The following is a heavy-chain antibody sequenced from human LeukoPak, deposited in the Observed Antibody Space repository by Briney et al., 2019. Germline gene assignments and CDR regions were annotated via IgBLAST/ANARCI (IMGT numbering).Heavy chain of an antibody. D-gene: IGHD3-22*01. CDR1: GCTFSSYA. J-gene: IGHJ4*02. CDR2: IIPIFGTA. Sequence: SVKVSCKASGCTFSSYAISWVRQALGQGLEWMGRIIPIFGTANYAQKFHGRVTITTAEYTSTAYMELSSLRSEDTAVYYCARDFDDYYDSSYFDYWGQGTLVTVSS. V-gene: IGHV1-69*05. CDR3: ARDFDDYYDSSYFDY.